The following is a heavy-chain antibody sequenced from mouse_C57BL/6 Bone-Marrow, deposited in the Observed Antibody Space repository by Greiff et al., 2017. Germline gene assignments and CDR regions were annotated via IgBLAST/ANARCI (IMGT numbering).Heavy chain of an antibody. J-gene: IGHJ4*01. Sequence: QVQLQQPGAELVKPGASVKLSCKASGYTFTSYWMQWVKQRPGQGLEWIGEIDPSDSYTNYNQKFKGKATLTVDTSSSTAYMQLSSLTSEDSAVYYGARQRDDGYVHYYAMDYWGQGTSVTVSS. D-gene: IGHD2-3*01. CDR2: IDPSDSYT. CDR3: ARQRDDGYVHYYAMDY. CDR1: GYTFTSYW. V-gene: IGHV1-50*01.